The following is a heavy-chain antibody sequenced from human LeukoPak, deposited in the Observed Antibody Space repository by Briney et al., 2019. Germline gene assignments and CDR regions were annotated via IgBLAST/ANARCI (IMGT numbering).Heavy chain of an antibody. CDR3: ARDGGSYSNYFDY. CDR1: GDSVSSSSAS. CDR2: TYYRSKWGN. Sequence: SQTLSLTCAISGDSVSSSSASWNWIRQSPSRGLEWLGRTYYRSKWGNDYAVSVRSRITINPDTSMNQFSLQLSSVTPEDTAIYYCARDGGSYSNYFDYWGQGTLVTVSS. D-gene: IGHD1-26*01. J-gene: IGHJ4*02. V-gene: IGHV6-1*01.